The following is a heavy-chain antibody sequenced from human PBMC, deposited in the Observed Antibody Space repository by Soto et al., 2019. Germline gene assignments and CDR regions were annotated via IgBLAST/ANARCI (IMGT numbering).Heavy chain of an antibody. J-gene: IGHJ4*02. Sequence: QVQLQESGPGLVKPSQTLSLTCTVSGGSISSGDYYWSWIRQPPGKGLEGIGYIYYSGSTYYNPSLKSRVTISVDPSKYQFSLKLSSVTAADTAVYYCAVSIGARNFDYWGQGTLVTVSS. CDR3: AVSIGARNFDY. D-gene: IGHD6-6*01. V-gene: IGHV4-30-4*01. CDR2: IYYSGST. CDR1: GGSISSGDYY.